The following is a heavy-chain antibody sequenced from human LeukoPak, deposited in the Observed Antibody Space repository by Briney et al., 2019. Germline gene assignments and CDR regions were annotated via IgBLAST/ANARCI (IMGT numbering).Heavy chain of an antibody. Sequence: SETLSLTCTVSSGSISSSTYYWSWIRQSPGKGLEWIGYIYYTETSYNPSLKSRVTISADTSKNQFSLKLYSVTAADTAVYYCATRKLGNDYWGQGTLVTVSS. CDR1: SGSISSSTYY. CDR3: ATRKLGNDY. V-gene: IGHV4-61*01. CDR2: IYYTET. J-gene: IGHJ4*02. D-gene: IGHD7-27*01.